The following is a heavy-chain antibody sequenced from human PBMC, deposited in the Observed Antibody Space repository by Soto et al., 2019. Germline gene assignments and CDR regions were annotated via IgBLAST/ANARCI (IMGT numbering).Heavy chain of an antibody. CDR3: AKDPPFEDYYDSSGYPNWFDP. D-gene: IGHD3-22*01. V-gene: IGHV3-23*01. Sequence: GSLRLSCAASGFTFSSYAMSWVRQAPGKGLEWVSAISGSGGSTYYADSVKGRFTISRDNSKNTLYLQMNSLRAEDTAVYYCAKDPPFEDYYDSSGYPNWFDPWGQGTLVTV. CDR1: GFTFSSYA. CDR2: ISGSGGST. J-gene: IGHJ5*02.